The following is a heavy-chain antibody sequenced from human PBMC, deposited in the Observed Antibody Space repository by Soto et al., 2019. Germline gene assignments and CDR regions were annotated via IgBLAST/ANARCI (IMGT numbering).Heavy chain of an antibody. D-gene: IGHD2-2*01. CDR1: GCPISSGDYS. CDR2: IYYSGNT. Sequence: PSETLSLTCSVSGCPISSGDYSWSWFRQPPGKGLEWIGNIYYSGNTYDNPSLNTRLIISIDTSKNQSTLKVGSMTAADTAVYYCASSWLCDMDVWGQGTLVTVSS. V-gene: IGHV4-30-4*01. CDR3: ASSWLCDMDV. J-gene: IGHJ6*02.